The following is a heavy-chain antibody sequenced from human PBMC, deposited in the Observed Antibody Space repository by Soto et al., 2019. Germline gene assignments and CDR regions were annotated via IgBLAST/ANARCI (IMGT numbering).Heavy chain of an antibody. CDR1: GGSISNAAYS. CDR2: IYPSGMP. J-gene: IGHJ4*02. D-gene: IGHD5-18*01. Sequence: KLSETLSLTCTVSGGSISNAAYSWSWIRQPPGKGLEWIGYIYPSGMPFYNPSLRSRVTISIDRSNDQFSLNLKSVTAADTAVYYCARERGGYGLFDSWGQGTLVTVSS. CDR3: ARERGGYGLFDS. V-gene: IGHV4-30-2*01.